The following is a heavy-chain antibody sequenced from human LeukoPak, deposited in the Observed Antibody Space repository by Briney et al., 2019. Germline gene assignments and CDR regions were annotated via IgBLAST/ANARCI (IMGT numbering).Heavy chain of an antibody. CDR1: DGSITGFF. CDR3: ARVATPDVSSPLDF. D-gene: IGHD6-19*01. CDR2: IFSSGGA. V-gene: IGHV4-4*07. J-gene: IGHJ4*02. Sequence: SETLSLTCAVSDGSITGFFWTWIRQPAGEGLQYIGRIFSSGGANYNPSLQSRVAMSVDTSQNLFSLKLTSVTAADTAVYFCARVATPDVSSPLDFWGQGILVTVSS.